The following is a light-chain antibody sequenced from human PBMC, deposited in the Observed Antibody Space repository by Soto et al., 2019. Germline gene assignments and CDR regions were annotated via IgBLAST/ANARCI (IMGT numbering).Light chain of an antibody. CDR2: KAS. J-gene: IGKJ2*01. CDR3: QQFNSYPYT. Sequence: DIHMTQSPSTLSASVGDRVTITCRASQSISSWLAWYQQKPGKAPKLLIYKASSLQSGVPSRFSGSGSGTEFTLTISSLQPDDFATYYCQQFNSYPYTFGQGTKVDNK. CDR1: QSISSW. V-gene: IGKV1-5*03.